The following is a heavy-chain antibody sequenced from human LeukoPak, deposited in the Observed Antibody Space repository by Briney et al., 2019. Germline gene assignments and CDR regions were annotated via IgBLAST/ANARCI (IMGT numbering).Heavy chain of an antibody. D-gene: IGHD2-15*01. V-gene: IGHV4-59*06. CDR2: IYYSGST. Sequence: SETLSLTCTVSGGSISSHYWSWIRQHPGKGLEWIGYIYYSGSTYYNPSLKSRVSVSVDTSRNQFSLKLTSVTAADTAVYYCAREGCSGGSCFSDGHWFDPWGQGTLVTVSS. J-gene: IGHJ5*02. CDR3: AREGCSGGSCFSDGHWFDP. CDR1: GGSISSHY.